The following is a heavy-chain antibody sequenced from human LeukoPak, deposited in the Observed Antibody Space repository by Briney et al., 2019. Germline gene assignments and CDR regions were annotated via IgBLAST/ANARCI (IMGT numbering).Heavy chain of an antibody. V-gene: IGHV3-53*01. CDR2: IYGGGST. CDR1: GFTVSSNY. D-gene: IGHD6-13*01. Sequence: PGGSLRLSCAASGFTVSSNYMSWVRQAPGKGLEWVSVIYGGGSTYYADSVKGRFTISRDNSKNTLYLQMNSLRAEDTAVYYCAREAAAAYYFDYWGQGTLVTVSS. CDR3: AREAAAAYYFDY. J-gene: IGHJ4*02.